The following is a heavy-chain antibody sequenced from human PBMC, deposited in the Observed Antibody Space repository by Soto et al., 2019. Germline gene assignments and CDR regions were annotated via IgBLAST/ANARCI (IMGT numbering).Heavy chain of an antibody. CDR3: AGGGTRWSHSPFDY. V-gene: IGHV1-24*01. Sequence: QVQLLQSGAEVKKPGASVKVSCKVSGHTLTELSMHWVRQAPGRGLEWMGGFDPEDGETISAQKFQGRVTMTEDTSTDSTYMELTSLRSKDTAVYYCAGGGTRWSHSPFDYWGQGTLVTISS. CDR2: FDPEDGET. D-gene: IGHD1-1*01. CDR1: GHTLTELS. J-gene: IGHJ4*02.